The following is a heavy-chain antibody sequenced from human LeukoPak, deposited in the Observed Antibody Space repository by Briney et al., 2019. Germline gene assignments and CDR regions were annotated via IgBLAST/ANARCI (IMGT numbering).Heavy chain of an antibody. V-gene: IGHV3-7*03. J-gene: IGHJ4*02. Sequence: PGGSLRLSCAASGLTFSRYWLTWVRQAPGKGLEWVANINQDGSEANYVDSVKGRFTISRDNAKNSLHLQMNSLRDEDTAAYHCVSRGCTGDACFAASFHCFDHWGQGTLVTVSS. CDR3: VSRGCTGDACFAASFHCFDH. CDR2: INQDGSEA. D-gene: IGHD2-21*02. CDR1: GLTFSRYW.